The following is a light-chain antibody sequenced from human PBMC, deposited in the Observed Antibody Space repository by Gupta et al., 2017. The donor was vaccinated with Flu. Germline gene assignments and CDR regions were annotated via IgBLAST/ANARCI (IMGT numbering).Light chain of an antibody. CDR3: SAYTRGSAILVT. CDR2: DVG. Sequence: QSALTQPASVSGSPGQSITISCTGTSSDIGGYDYVSWYQQRPGKAPQLMIYDVGNRPSGVSNRFSGSKFGNTASLTISGLQADDEADYYCSAYTRGSAILVTFGGGTRLTVL. V-gene: IGLV2-14*03. CDR1: SSDIGGYDY. J-gene: IGLJ2*01.